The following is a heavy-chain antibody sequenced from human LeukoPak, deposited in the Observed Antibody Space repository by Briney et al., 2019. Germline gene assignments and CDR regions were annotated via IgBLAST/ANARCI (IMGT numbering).Heavy chain of an antibody. J-gene: IGHJ4*02. CDR2: ISGSGGST. CDR3: AKVLVVVVTATQYYFDY. D-gene: IGHD2-21*02. V-gene: IGHV3-23*01. Sequence: GGSLRLSCAASGFTFSSYAMSWVRQAPGKGLEWVSAISGSGGSTYYADSVKGRFTISRDNSKNTLYLQTNSLRAEDTAVYYCAKVLVVVVTATQYYFDYWGQGTLVTVSS. CDR1: GFTFSSYA.